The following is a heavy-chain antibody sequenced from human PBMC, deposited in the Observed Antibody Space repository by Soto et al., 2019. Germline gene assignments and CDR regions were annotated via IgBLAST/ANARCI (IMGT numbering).Heavy chain of an antibody. J-gene: IGHJ6*02. V-gene: IGHV3-21*04. CDR3: ARDPGYYDFWSGYPPGYYGMDV. D-gene: IGHD3-3*01. CDR1: GFTFSSYS. CDR2: ISSSSSYI. Sequence: GGSLRLSCAASGFTFSSYSMNWVRQAPGKGLEWVSSISSSSSYIYYADSVKGRFTISRDNAKNSLKLSSVTAADTAVYYCARDPGYYDFWSGYPPGYYGMDVWGQGTTVTVSS.